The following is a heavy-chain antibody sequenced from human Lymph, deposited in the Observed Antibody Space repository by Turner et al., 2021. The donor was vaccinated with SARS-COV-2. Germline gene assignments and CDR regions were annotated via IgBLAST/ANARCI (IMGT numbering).Heavy chain of an antibody. V-gene: IGHV1-24*01. CDR2: FDTENGET. J-gene: IGHJ4*02. CDR1: GYTLTELS. CDR3: ATLKSNWKILTGRYYFDF. D-gene: IGHD1-1*01. Sequence: QVQLVQSGAEVKNPGASVKVPCKVSGYTLTELSIHWVRQATGKGLEWMGGFDTENGETINAQKFQGRVTMTEDTSTDTAYMELSSLRSEDAAVYYCATLKSNWKILTGRYYFDFWGQGTLVTVSS.